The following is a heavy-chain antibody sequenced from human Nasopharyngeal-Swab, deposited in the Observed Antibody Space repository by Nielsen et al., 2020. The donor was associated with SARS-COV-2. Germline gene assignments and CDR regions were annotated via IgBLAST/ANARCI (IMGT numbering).Heavy chain of an antibody. CDR1: GYTFSDYY. D-gene: IGHD1-14*01. CDR2: INPGSGDT. J-gene: IGHJ4*01. V-gene: IGHV1-2*06. Sequence: ASVKVSCKASGYTFSDYYIHWVRQAPGQGLEWMGRINPGSGDTYYAQKFQGRITVTGDTSINTAYMELSRLTSDDTAVYFCERRKEGRGTGWIFDYWGPRTLVTVPS. CDR3: ERRKEGRGTGWIFDY.